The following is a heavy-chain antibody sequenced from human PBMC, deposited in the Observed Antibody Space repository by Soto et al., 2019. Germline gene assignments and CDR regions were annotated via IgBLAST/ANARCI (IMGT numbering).Heavy chain of an antibody. CDR3: ARVHRQAYYFDY. V-gene: IGHV3-7*05. J-gene: IGHJ4*02. CDR2: IKQDGSEK. CDR1: GFTFSSHW. Sequence: PGGSLRLSCAASGFTFSSHWMSWVRQAPGKGLEWVANIKQDGSEKYYVDSVKGRFTISRDNAKNSLYLQMNSLRAEDTAVYYCARVHRQAYYFDYWGQGTLVTVSS.